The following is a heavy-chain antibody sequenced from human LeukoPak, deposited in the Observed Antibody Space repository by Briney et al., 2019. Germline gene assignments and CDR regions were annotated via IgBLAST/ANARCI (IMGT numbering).Heavy chain of an antibody. CDR2: ISGSGGST. CDR3: AEPLRFREFYFDY. J-gene: IGHJ4*02. Sequence: PGGSLRLSCAASGFTFSSYAMSWVRQAPGKGLGWVSAISGSGGSTYYADSVKGRFTISRDNSKSTLYLQMNSLRAEDTAVYYCAEPLRFREFYFDYWGQGTLVTVSS. CDR1: GFTFSSYA. D-gene: IGHD3-10*01. V-gene: IGHV3-23*01.